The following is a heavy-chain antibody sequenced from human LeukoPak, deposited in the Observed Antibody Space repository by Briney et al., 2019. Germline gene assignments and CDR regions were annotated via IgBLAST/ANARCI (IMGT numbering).Heavy chain of an antibody. CDR1: GFTISRYW. Sequence: AGSLRLSCAASGFTISRYWMSWVRQAPGGGLQWVANIKEDGSEKYSVDSVRGRFTVYRDNAEHSLYLQMNSVRAEDTAVYYCARGGIYIPPYYYYYMDVWGRGTTVTVSS. D-gene: IGHD3-16*01. CDR3: ARGGIYIPPYYYYYMDV. V-gene: IGHV3-7*01. CDR2: IKEDGSEK. J-gene: IGHJ6*03.